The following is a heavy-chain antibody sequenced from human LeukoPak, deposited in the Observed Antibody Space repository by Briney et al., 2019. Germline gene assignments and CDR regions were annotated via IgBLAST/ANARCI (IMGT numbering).Heavy chain of an antibody. Sequence: GGSLRLSCAASGFTFSSYWMHWVRQAPGKGLMWLSRINSDESSTSYADSVKGRFTISRDNAQNTLYLQMNSLRAEDTAVYYCAKALAVAGLVGGLVDWGQGTLVTVSS. CDR1: GFTFSSYW. J-gene: IGHJ4*02. CDR3: AKALAVAGLVGGLVD. V-gene: IGHV3-74*01. D-gene: IGHD6-19*01. CDR2: INSDESST.